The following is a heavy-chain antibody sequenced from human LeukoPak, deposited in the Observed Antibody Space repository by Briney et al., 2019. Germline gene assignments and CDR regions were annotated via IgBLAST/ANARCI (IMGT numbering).Heavy chain of an antibody. V-gene: IGHV1-2*02. Sequence: GASVKVSCKASGYTFTGYYMHWVRQAPGQGVEWMGWINPNSGGTNYAQKFQGRVTMTRDTSISTAYMELSRLRSDDTAVYYCARAGDCSGGSCSNWFDPWGQGTLVTVSS. CDR1: GYTFTGYY. CDR2: INPNSGGT. J-gene: IGHJ5*02. D-gene: IGHD2-15*01. CDR3: ARAGDCSGGSCSNWFDP.